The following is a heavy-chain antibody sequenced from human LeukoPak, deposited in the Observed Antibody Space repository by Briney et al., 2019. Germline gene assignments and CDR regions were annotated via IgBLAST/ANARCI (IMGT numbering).Heavy chain of an antibody. Sequence: SETLSLTCTVSGGSIGSGGYYWSWIRQHPGKGLEWIGYIYYSGSTYYNPSLKSRVTISVDTSKNQFSLKLSSVTAADTAVYYCARGVHVSGAIFGVVIEGFDYWGQGTLVTVSS. CDR1: GGSIGSGGYY. CDR3: ARGVHVSGAIFGVVIEGFDY. CDR2: IYYSGST. D-gene: IGHD3-3*01. V-gene: IGHV4-31*03. J-gene: IGHJ4*02.